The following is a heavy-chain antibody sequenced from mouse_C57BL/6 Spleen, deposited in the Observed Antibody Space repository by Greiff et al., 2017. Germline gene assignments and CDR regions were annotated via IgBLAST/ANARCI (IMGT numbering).Heavy chain of an antibody. CDR3: ARTGPYAMDY. Sequence: EVMLVESGGVLVKPGGSLKLSCAASGFTFSDYGMHWVRQAPEKGLEWVAYISSGSSTIYYADTVKGRFTISRDNAKNTLFLQMTSLRSEDTAMYYCARTGPYAMDYWGQGTSVTVSS. D-gene: IGHD4-1*01. V-gene: IGHV5-17*01. CDR2: ISSGSSTI. CDR1: GFTFSDYG. J-gene: IGHJ4*01.